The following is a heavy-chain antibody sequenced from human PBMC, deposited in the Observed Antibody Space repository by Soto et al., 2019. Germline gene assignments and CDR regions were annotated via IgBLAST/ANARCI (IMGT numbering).Heavy chain of an antibody. J-gene: IGHJ4*02. V-gene: IGHV3-21*01. CDR3: ARESSSGYLSDY. D-gene: IGHD3-22*01. CDR1: GFTFTDYT. CDR2: ISSTSTYI. Sequence: PVGSLRLSCAASGFTFTDYTLNWVRQAPGKGLEWVSCISSTSTYISYADSVKGRFTISRDNAKKSMYLHMNSLRDEDTATYYCARESSSGYLSDYWGQGTLLTVSS.